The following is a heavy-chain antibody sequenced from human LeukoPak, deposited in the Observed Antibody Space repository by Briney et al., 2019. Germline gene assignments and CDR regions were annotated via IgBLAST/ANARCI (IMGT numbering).Heavy chain of an antibody. J-gene: IGHJ4*02. Sequence: GGSLRLSCAASGFTVSSNYMSWVRRAPGKGLEWVSVIYNGGSTYYADSVKGRFTISRDNPKNTLYLQMNSLRAEDTAVYYCARGGPWIRGSLYFDYWGQGTLVTVSS. CDR1: GFTVSSNY. CDR3: ARGGPWIRGSLYFDY. V-gene: IGHV3-53*01. CDR2: IYNGGST. D-gene: IGHD3-10*01.